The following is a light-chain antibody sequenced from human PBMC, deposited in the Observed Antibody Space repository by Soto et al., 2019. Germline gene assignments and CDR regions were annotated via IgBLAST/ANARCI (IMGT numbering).Light chain of an antibody. Sequence: IVLTQYPGTLSLSPGEGATLSCMASQSVSSSYLAWYQQKPGQAPSLLIYGAFTRATGIPARFSGTGSGTEFTLTISSLQSEDFALYYCQQYNDWPLTFGQGTKVDIK. V-gene: IGKV3-15*01. J-gene: IGKJ1*01. CDR1: QSVSSSY. CDR2: GAF. CDR3: QQYNDWPLT.